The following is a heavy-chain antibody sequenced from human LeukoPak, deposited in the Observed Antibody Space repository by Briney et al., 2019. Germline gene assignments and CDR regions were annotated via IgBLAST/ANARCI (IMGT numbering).Heavy chain of an antibody. CDR3: ARDNRETVTSAFDI. CDR1: GFTFSSYA. CDR2: ISYDGSNK. D-gene: IGHD4-17*01. J-gene: IGHJ3*02. Sequence: GGSLRLSCAASGFTFSSYAMHWVRQAPGKGLEWVAVISYDGSNKYYADSVKGRFTISRDNAKNSLYLQMNSLRAEDTAVYYCARDNRETVTSAFDIWGQGTMVTVSS. V-gene: IGHV3-30-3*01.